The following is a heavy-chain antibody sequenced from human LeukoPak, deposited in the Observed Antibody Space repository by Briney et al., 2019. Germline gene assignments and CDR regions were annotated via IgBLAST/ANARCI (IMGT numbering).Heavy chain of an antibody. J-gene: IGHJ4*02. CDR2: ISVGTEYI. CDR1: GFTFSTYV. V-gene: IGHV3-23*01. D-gene: IGHD3-3*01. CDR3: ASGPPFLKYFEY. Sequence: GGSLRLSCAASGFTFSTYVMNWFRQAPGKGLEWVSTISVGTEYIFYADSVKGRFTISRDDSNNALYLQMHSLRAEDTALYYCASGPPFLKYFEYWGQGTLVTVSS.